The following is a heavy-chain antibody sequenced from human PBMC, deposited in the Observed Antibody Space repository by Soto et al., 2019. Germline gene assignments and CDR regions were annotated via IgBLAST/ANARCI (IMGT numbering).Heavy chain of an antibody. CDR2: IHYSGST. CDR3: SRYDIRTSYYSYFLY. J-gene: IGHJ4*01. D-gene: IGHD3-16*01. V-gene: IGHV4-30-4*01. CDR1: GASIRSDDHY. Sequence: SETLSLTGTVSGASIRSDDHYWSWVRESPGKGLEWIGHIHYSGSTYYNLSLKSRVTISPDTSENQFSMKLSSVTAAETAVYYFSRYDIRTSYYSYFLYCGHRTLVALCS.